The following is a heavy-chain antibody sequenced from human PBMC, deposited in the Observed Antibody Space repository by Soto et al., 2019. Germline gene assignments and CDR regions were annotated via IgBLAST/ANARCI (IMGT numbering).Heavy chain of an antibody. V-gene: IGHV3-15*01. D-gene: IGHD5-12*01. CDR2: IKSKTDGGTT. J-gene: IGHJ4*02. Sequence: GXSLRLSCAASGFTFSNAWISWVVQAPGKGLEWVGRIKSKTDGGTTDYAAPVKGRFTISRDDSKNTLYLQMNSLKTEDTAVYYCTTGYSGYDIDYWGQGTLVTVSS. CDR1: GFTFSNAW. CDR3: TTGYSGYDIDY.